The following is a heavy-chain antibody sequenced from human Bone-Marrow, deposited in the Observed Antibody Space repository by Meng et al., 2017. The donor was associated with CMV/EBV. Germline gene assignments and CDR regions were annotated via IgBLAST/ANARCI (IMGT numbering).Heavy chain of an antibody. Sequence: GESLKISYAASGFTFTDYYMSWIRQAPGKGLEWVSYISSSGSTIYYADSVKGRITISRDNAKNSLYLQMNSLRAEDTAVYYCAREDSSGWNRTFYFDFWGQGALVTVSS. CDR3: AREDSSGWNRTFYFDF. D-gene: IGHD6-19*01. CDR2: ISSSGSTI. CDR1: GFTFTDYY. J-gene: IGHJ4*02. V-gene: IGHV3-11*01.